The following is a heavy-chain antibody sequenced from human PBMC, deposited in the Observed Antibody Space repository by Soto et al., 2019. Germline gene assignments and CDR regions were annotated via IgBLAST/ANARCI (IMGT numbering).Heavy chain of an antibody. CDR1: GWSLTSSNDY. CDR3: VRRPKLFAPPS. V-gene: IGHV4-39*01. Sequence: PSETLSLTCTVSGWSLTSSNDYWVWIRQPPGKGLEWIGSIHFGGTTYYNPSLKNRVIVSMDASKNQFYLTVNSVTAADTGVYFCVRRPKLFAPPSRGR. CDR2: IHFGGTT. J-gene: IGHJ2*01.